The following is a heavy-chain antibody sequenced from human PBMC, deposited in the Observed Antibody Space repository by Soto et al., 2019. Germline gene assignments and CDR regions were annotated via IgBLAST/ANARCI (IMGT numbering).Heavy chain of an antibody. CDR3: ARPIQYYFDTSAQSAWFDP. CDR1: GFTFTSSA. Sequence: SVKVSCKASGFTFTSSAMQWVRQARGQRLEWIGWIVVGSGNTNYAQKFQERVTITRDMSTSTAYMELSSLRSEDTAVYYCARPIQYYFDTSAQSAWFDPWGQGTLVTVSS. D-gene: IGHD3-22*01. J-gene: IGHJ5*02. V-gene: IGHV1-58*02. CDR2: IVVGSGNT.